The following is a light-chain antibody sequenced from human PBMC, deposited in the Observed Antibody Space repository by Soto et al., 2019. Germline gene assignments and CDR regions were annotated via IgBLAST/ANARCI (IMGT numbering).Light chain of an antibody. J-gene: IGKJ5*01. CDR1: QSLSYY. V-gene: IGKV3-11*01. CDR3: QQRTYSIT. Sequence: EIVLPQSPATLSLSPGVSATLSCRASQSLSYYLAWCQQKPGQAPRLLIYDASHRATGIPVRFSGSGSGTDFTLTISSLEPEDFAVYYCQQRTYSITFGQGTRLEIK. CDR2: DAS.